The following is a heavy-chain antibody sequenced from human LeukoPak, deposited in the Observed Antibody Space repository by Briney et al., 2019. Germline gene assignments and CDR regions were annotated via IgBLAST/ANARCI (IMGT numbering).Heavy chain of an antibody. J-gene: IGHJ1*01. Sequence: SETLSLTCTVSGGSISTYYWNWIRQPPGKGLEWIGYIYHSGSTNYNPSLQSRVTISVDTSKNQFSLNLNSVTAADTAVYYCARGGAARLHFQNWGQGTLVIVSS. V-gene: IGHV4-59*01. CDR3: ARGGAARLHFQN. CDR1: GGSISTYY. D-gene: IGHD6-6*01. CDR2: IYHSGST.